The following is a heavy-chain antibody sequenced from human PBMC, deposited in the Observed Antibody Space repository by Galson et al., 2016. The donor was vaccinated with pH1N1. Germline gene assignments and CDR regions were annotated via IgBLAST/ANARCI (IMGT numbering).Heavy chain of an antibody. J-gene: IGHJ4*02. CDR3: TRENHHKFDY. Sequence: SLRLSCAASGFTLGDFYMDWVRQAPGKGPEWVGRITKRPEGYTTQDAASVKGRFIISREDSKDLLYLQMNSLKTEDTAVYYCTRENHHKFDYWGQGTLVTVSS. CDR1: GFTLGDFY. CDR2: ITKRPEGYTT. V-gene: IGHV3-72*01.